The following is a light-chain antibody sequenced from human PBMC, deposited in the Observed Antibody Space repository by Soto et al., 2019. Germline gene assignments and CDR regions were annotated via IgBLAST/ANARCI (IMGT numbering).Light chain of an antibody. CDR3: QQRGNWPLT. CDR2: DAS. CDR1: QSVSTY. Sequence: EIVLTQSPGTLSFSPGERATLSCRASQSVSTYLAWYQQKPGQAPRLLIYDASNRATDIPARFSGSGSGTDFTLTISSLEPEDFAVYYCQQRGNWPLTFGGGTKVDIK. V-gene: IGKV3-11*01. J-gene: IGKJ4*01.